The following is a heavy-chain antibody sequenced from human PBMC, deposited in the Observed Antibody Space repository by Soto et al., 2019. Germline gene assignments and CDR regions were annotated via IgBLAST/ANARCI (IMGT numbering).Heavy chain of an antibody. CDR2: ISGNGGTT. J-gene: IGHJ4*02. CDR1: GFRFSSYA. D-gene: IGHD3-3*01. CDR3: AKGREHTMFGVDTLFDY. V-gene: IGHV3-23*01. Sequence: EVQLLESGGGLVQPGGSLRLSCAASGFRFSSYAMSWVRQAPGKGLEWVSVISGNGGTTYYADSGKGRFTISRDNSESMLYLQMNSLRPEDTAIYYCAKGREHTMFGVDTLFDYWGQGTLLTVSS.